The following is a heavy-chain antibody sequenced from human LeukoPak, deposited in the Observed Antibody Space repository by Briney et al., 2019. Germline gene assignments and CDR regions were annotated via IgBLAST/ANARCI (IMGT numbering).Heavy chain of an antibody. CDR2: IIPIFGTA. V-gene: IGHV1-69*13. CDR3: ARDVTMVRGVIFWFDP. CDR1: GGTFSSYA. D-gene: IGHD3-10*01. Sequence: GASVKVSCKASGGTFSSYAISWVRQAPGQGLEWMGGIIPIFGTANYAQKFQGRVTITADESTSTAYMELSSLRSEDTAVYYCARDVTMVRGVIFWFDPWGQGTLITVSS. J-gene: IGHJ5*02.